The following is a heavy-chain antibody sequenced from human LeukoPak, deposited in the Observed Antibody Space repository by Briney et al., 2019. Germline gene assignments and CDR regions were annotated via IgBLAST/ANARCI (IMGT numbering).Heavy chain of an antibody. D-gene: IGHD2-2*01. J-gene: IGHJ6*03. CDR3: SGGRRRTQGYHHYYMDV. V-gene: IGHV3-49*04. CDR2: IRAKPYGGTT. Sequence: GGSLRLSCKASGFSFSDYPVSWVRQAPGKSLEWVGFIRAKPYGGTTEYAASVKGRFTISRDDSKSLAYLQMNSLKSEDTAVYYCSGGRRRTQGYHHYYMDVWGKGTPVTVSS. CDR1: GFSFSDYP.